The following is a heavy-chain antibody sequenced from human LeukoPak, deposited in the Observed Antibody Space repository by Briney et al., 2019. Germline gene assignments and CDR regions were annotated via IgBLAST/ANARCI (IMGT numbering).Heavy chain of an antibody. Sequence: GGSLRLSCAASGFTFSSYAMNCVRQAPGEGLEWGSSISSSGAYIYYADLVEGRFTISRDNGKNSLYLQMNSLRAEDTAVYYCARGVGNYSYYFDFWGQGTLVTVSS. CDR3: ARGVGNYSYYFDF. CDR1: GFTFSSYA. D-gene: IGHD5-18*01. CDR2: ISSSGAYI. V-gene: IGHV3-21*01. J-gene: IGHJ4*02.